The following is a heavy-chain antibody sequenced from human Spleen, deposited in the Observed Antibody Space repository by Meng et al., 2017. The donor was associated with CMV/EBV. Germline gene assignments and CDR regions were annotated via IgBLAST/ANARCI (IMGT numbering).Heavy chain of an antibody. Sequence: GESLKISCAASGFTFGTYSMNWLRRTPGKGLELVAAIQAIRSVTYYSDTVWGRFTISRDNAKNSLYLQMNSLRAEDTAVYYCARGPLGAVGNWGQGTLVTVSS. CDR1: GFTFGTYS. V-gene: IGHV3-21*01. CDR2: IQAIRSVT. D-gene: IGHD1-26*01. J-gene: IGHJ4*02. CDR3: ARGPLGAVGN.